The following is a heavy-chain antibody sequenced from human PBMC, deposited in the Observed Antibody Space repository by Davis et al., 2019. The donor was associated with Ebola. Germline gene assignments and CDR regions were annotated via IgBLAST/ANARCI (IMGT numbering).Heavy chain of an antibody. Sequence: GGSLRLSCAASGFTFSSYGMHWVRQAPGKGLEWVAVISYDGSNKYYADSVKGRFTISRDNSKNTLYLQMNSLRAEDTAVYYCARVNLAVTTINYWGQGTLVTVSS. J-gene: IGHJ4*02. D-gene: IGHD4-17*01. CDR1: GFTFSSYG. V-gene: IGHV3-30*03. CDR2: ISYDGSNK. CDR3: ARVNLAVTTINY.